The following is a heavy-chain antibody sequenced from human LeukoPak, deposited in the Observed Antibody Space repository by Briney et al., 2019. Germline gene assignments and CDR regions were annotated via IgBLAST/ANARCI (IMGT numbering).Heavy chain of an antibody. CDR2: IYDGGST. Sequence: GGSLRLSCAASGFTVSGSYVSWVRPAPGKGLEWVSVIYDGGSTYYADSVKDRFTISIDNSKNTLYLQMNSLRAGDTAVYYCARAVVGSGSLYWGQGTLVTVSS. J-gene: IGHJ4*02. D-gene: IGHD3-10*01. CDR1: GFTVSGSY. V-gene: IGHV3-66*01. CDR3: ARAVVGSGSLY.